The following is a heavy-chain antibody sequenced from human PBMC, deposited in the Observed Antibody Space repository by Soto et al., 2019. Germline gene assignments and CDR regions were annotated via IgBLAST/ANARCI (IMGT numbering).Heavy chain of an antibody. CDR3: ARNYDSWGGYHDY. J-gene: IGHJ4*02. D-gene: IGHD3-3*01. CDR2: IWHDGSYK. CDR1: GFTFSSYG. V-gene: IGHV3-33*01. Sequence: QVQLVESGRGVVQPGRSLRLSCAASGFTFSSYGMHWVRQAPGKGLEWVAVIWHDGSYKYYADSVKGRFTISRDNSKNTLSLQMSSLSPEDTAVYYCARNYDSWGGYHDYWGQGTLVIVSS.